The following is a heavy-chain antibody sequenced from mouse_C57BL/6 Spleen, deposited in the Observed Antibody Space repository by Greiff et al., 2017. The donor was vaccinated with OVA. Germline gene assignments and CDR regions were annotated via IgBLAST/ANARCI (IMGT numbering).Heavy chain of an antibody. CDR2: INPYNGGT. V-gene: IGHV1-19*01. CDR3: ARGGDGYLDY. Sequence: VQLQQSGPVLVKPGASVKMSCKASGYTFTDYYMNWVKQSHGKSLEWIGVINPYNGGTSYNQKFKGKATLTVDKSSSTAYMELNSLTSEDSAVYYCARGGDGYLDYWGQGTTLTVSS. J-gene: IGHJ2*01. D-gene: IGHD2-3*01. CDR1: GYTFTDYY.